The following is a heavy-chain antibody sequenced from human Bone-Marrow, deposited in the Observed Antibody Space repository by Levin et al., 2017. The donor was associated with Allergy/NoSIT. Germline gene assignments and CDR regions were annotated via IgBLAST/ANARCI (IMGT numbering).Heavy chain of an antibody. V-gene: IGHV1-2*02. D-gene: IGHD3-9*01. J-gene: IGHJ5*02. CDR3: ARAGDILTGYSFDP. Sequence: GESLKISCKASGYTFTGYYMHWVRQAPGQGLEWMGWINPNSGGTNYAQKFQGRVTMTRDTSISTAYMELSRLRSDDTAVYYCARAGDILTGYSFDPWGQGTLVTVSS. CDR2: INPNSGGT. CDR1: GYTFTGYY.